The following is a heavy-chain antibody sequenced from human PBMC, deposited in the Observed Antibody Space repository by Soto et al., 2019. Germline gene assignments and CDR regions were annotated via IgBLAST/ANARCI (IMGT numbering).Heavy chain of an antibody. J-gene: IGHJ4*02. CDR3: AKDMPIFSSSWPQFDY. CDR1: GYTFSSYA. CDR2: ISGSGGST. Sequence: GGSLRLSCAASGYTFSSYAMSWVRQAPGKGLEWVSAISGSGGSTYYADSVKGRFTISRDNSKNTLYLQMNSLRAEDTAVYYCAKDMPIFSSSWPQFDYWGQGTLVTVSS. V-gene: IGHV3-23*01. D-gene: IGHD6-13*01.